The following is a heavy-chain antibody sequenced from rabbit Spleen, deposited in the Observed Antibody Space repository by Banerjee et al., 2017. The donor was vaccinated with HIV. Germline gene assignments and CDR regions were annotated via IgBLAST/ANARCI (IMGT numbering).Heavy chain of an antibody. CDR3: ARDTSSSFSSYGMDL. J-gene: IGHJ6*01. D-gene: IGHD1-1*01. V-gene: IGHV1S45*01. CDR1: GVSVSFSSY. CDR2: IEVGSSGFS. Sequence: QEQLEESGGGLVKPGASLTLTCTASGVSVSFSSYMCWVRQAPGKGLEWIACIEVGSSGFSYFATWAKGRFTISETSSTTVTLQVTRLTAADTATYFCARDTSSSFSSYGMDLWGPGTLVTVS.